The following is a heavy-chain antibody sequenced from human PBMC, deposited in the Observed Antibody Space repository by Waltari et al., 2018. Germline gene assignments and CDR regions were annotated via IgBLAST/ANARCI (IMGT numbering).Heavy chain of an antibody. CDR3: ARVHGEEWELHFDY. V-gene: IGHV4-59*08. Sequence: QVQLQESGPGLVKPSETLSLTCTVSGVSISSYYWRWIRPPPGKGLEWIGYIYYSGSTNYNPSLKSRVTISVDTSKNQFSLKLSSVTAADTAVYYCARVHGEEWELHFDYWGQGTLVTVSS. D-gene: IGHD1-26*01. J-gene: IGHJ4*02. CDR1: GVSISSYY. CDR2: IYYSGST.